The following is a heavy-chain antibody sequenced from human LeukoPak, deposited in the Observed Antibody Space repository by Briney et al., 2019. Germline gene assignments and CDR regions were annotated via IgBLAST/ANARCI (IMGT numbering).Heavy chain of an antibody. D-gene: IGHD1-26*01. J-gene: IGHJ4*02. Sequence: SCKAPGYTFSSDGITWVRQAPGKGLEWVSAISGSGGSTYYADSVKGRFTISRDNSKNTLYLQMNSLRAEDTAVYYCAKSGGANYWGQGTLVTVSS. V-gene: IGHV3-23*01. CDR3: AKSGGANY. CDR2: ISGSGGST. CDR1: GYTFSSDG.